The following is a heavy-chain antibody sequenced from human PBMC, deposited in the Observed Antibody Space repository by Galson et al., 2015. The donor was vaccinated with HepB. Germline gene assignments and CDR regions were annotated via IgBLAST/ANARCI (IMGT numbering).Heavy chain of an antibody. CDR3: ARGDTAMVLGPTRKWAFDI. Sequence: SVKVSCKASGGTFSSYAISWVRQAPGQGLEWMGGIIPIFGTANYAQKFQGRVTITADESTSTAYMELSSLRSEDTAVYYCARGDTAMVLGPTRKWAFDIWGQGTMVTVSS. CDR2: IIPIFGTA. J-gene: IGHJ3*02. V-gene: IGHV1-69*13. D-gene: IGHD5-18*01. CDR1: GGTFSSYA.